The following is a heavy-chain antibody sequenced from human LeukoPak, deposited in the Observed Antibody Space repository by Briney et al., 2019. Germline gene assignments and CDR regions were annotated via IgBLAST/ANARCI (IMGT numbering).Heavy chain of an antibody. Sequence: GGSLRLSCAASGFTFSSYGMHWVRQAPGKGLEWVAVVSYDGSDKYYADSVKGRFTISRDNSKNTLYLQMNSLRAEDTAIYYCAKVHYDSSGPFVEYYYYGMDVWGQGTTVTVSS. J-gene: IGHJ6*02. CDR2: VSYDGSDK. CDR3: AKVHYDSSGPFVEYYYYGMDV. D-gene: IGHD3-22*01. V-gene: IGHV3-30*18. CDR1: GFTFSSYG.